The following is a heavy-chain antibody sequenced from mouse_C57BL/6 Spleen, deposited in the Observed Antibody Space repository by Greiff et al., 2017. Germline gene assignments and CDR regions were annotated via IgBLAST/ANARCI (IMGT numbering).Heavy chain of an antibody. CDR2: IYPSDSET. V-gene: IGHV1-61*01. CDR1: GYTFTSYW. J-gene: IGHJ3*01. CDR3: ARGWDGAWFAY. D-gene: IGHD4-1*01. Sequence: VQLQQPGAELVRPGSSVKLSCKASGYTFTSYWMDWVKQRPGQGLEWIGNIYPSDSETHYNQKFKDKATLTVDKSSSTAYMQLSSLTSEDSAVYYCARGWDGAWFAYWGQGTLVTVSA.